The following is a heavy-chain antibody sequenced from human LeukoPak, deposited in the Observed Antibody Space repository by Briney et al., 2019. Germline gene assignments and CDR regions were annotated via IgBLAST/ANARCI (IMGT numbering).Heavy chain of an antibody. CDR1: GFTFSSYA. CDR2: ISGSGGST. J-gene: IGHJ4*02. CDR3: AKSPKTVPTAMEHY. V-gene: IGHV3-23*01. D-gene: IGHD5-18*01. Sequence: GGSLRLSCAASGFTFSSYAMSWVRQAPGKGLEWASAISGSGGSTYYADSVKGRFTISRDNSKNTLYLQMNSLRAEDTAVYYCAKSPKTVPTAMEHYWGQGTLVTISS.